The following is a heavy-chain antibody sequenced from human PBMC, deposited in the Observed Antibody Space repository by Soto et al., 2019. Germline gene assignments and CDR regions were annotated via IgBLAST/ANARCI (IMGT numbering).Heavy chain of an antibody. Sequence: PGGSLRLSCTASGFTFGDFSMSWFRQAPGKGLEWVGFIRSKAYGGTTEYAASVKGRFTISTDDSKSIAYLQMNSLKSEDTAVYYCTSVRRYGYNYFGRTPYFDGFDIWGPGTVVTVSS. J-gene: IGHJ3*02. V-gene: IGHV3-49*03. CDR3: TSVRRYGYNYFGRTPYFDGFDI. CDR2: IRSKAYGGTT. D-gene: IGHD5-12*01. CDR1: GFTFGDFS.